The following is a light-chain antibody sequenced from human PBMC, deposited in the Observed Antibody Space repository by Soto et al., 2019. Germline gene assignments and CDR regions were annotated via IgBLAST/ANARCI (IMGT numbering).Light chain of an antibody. V-gene: IGKV3-15*01. CDR2: GAF. J-gene: IGKJ1*01. CDR3: QQYNDWPLT. CDR1: QSVSSN. Sequence: EIVMTQSPDTLSVSPGERATLSCRASQSVSSNLAWYQKKPGQAPSLLIYGAFTRATGVPARFSGTGSGTELTLTISSLQSEDFALYYCQQYNDWPLTFGQGTKVDIK.